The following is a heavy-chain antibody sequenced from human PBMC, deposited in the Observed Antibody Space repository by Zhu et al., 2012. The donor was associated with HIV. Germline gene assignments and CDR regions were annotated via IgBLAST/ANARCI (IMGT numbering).Heavy chain of an antibody. D-gene: IGHD4-17*01. CDR1: GGSISSGGYS. CDR3: VREAAVTSRESWFDP. V-gene: IGHV4-30-2*01. J-gene: IGHJ5*02. CDR2: FYHTGST. Sequence: QVHLQESGSGLVKSSQTLSLTCTVSGGSISSGGYSWSWIRQPPGKGLEWIGYFYHTGSTYYNPSLKSRVTISVDRSRNQFSLNLTSVTAADTAVYYCVREAAVTSRESWFDPWGQGTLVIVSS.